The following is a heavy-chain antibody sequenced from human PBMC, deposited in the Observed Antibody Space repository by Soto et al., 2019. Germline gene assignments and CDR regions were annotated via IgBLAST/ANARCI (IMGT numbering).Heavy chain of an antibody. D-gene: IGHD3-22*01. Sequence: PGVSLRLSCAASGFTFSSYGMHWVRQAPGKGLEWVAVISYDGSNKYYADSVKGRFTISRDNSKNTLYLQMNSLRAEDTAVYYCAKDINGYKYYYGMDVWGQGTTVTVSS. V-gene: IGHV3-30*18. CDR1: GFTFSSYG. J-gene: IGHJ6*02. CDR3: AKDINGYKYYYGMDV. CDR2: ISYDGSNK.